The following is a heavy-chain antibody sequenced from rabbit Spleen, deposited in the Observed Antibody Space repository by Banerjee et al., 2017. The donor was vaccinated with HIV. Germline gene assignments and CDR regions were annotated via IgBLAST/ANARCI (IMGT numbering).Heavy chain of an antibody. D-gene: IGHD8-1*01. CDR3: ARDTGSSFSSYGMDL. CDR1: GFDFRRYYL. Sequence: QEQVKETGGGLVQPGGSLTLSCKASGFDFRRYYLTWARQAPGKGLEWIACIDTGSSDFTYFASWAKGRFTCSKTSSTTVTLQMTSLTAADTATYFCARDTGSSFSSYGMDLWGPGHPRHR. J-gene: IGHJ6*01. CDR2: IDTGSSDFT. V-gene: IGHV1S45*01.